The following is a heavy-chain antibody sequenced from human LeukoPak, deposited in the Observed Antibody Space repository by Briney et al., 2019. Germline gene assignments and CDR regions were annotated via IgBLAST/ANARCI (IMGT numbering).Heavy chain of an antibody. Sequence: GGSLRLSCAASGFTFSSYAMSWVRQAPGKGLEWVSAISGSGGSTYYADSVKGRFTISRDNSKNTLYLQMNSLRAEDTAVYHCVKGDYYDSSGYLDYWGQGTLVTVSS. J-gene: IGHJ4*02. V-gene: IGHV3-23*01. CDR2: ISGSGGST. CDR1: GFTFSSYA. D-gene: IGHD3-22*01. CDR3: VKGDYYDSSGYLDY.